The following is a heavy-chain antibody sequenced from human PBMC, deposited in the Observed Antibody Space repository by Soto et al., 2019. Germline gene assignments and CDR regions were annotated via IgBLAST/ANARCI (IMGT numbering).Heavy chain of an antibody. J-gene: IGHJ5*02. V-gene: IGHV1-69*13. D-gene: IGHD3-22*01. CDR3: ARAPYYYDSSGYYYGWFDP. CDR1: GGTLSSYA. Sequence: SVKVSCKASGGTLSSYAISWVRQAPGQGREWMGGIIPIFGTANYAQKFQGRVTITADESTSTAYMELSSLRSEDTAVYYCARAPYYYDSSGYYYGWFDPWGQGXLVTVSS. CDR2: IIPIFGTA.